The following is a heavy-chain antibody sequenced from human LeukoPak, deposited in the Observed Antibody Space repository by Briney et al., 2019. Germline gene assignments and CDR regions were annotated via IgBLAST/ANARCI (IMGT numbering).Heavy chain of an antibody. Sequence: SETLSFTCAVYGGSFSGYYWSWIRQPPGKGLEWIGEINHGGSTNYNPSLKSRVTISVDTSKNQFSLKLSSVTAADTAVYYCARAADDILTGYYSPAYWGQGTLVTVSS. CDR1: GGSFSGYY. V-gene: IGHV4-34*01. J-gene: IGHJ4*02. CDR2: INHGGST. D-gene: IGHD3-9*01. CDR3: ARAADDILTGYYSPAY.